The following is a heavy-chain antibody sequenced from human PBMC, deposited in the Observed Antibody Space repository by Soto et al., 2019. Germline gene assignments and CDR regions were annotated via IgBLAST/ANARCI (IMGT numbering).Heavy chain of an antibody. CDR1: GFTFSDYY. Sequence: QVQLVESGGGLVKPGGSLRLSCAASGFTFSDYYMSWIRQAPGKGLEWVSYISSSSSYTNYADSVKGRFTIYRDNAKNSLYLQMNSLRAEDTAVYYCASRARGIAAAGNTWYFDLWGRGTLVTVSS. CDR3: ASRARGIAAAGNTWYFDL. D-gene: IGHD6-13*01. V-gene: IGHV3-11*06. CDR2: ISSSSSYT. J-gene: IGHJ2*01.